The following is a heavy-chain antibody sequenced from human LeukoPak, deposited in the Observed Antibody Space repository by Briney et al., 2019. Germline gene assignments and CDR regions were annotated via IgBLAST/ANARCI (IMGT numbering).Heavy chain of an antibody. Sequence: PGGSLRLSCTVSGFTVSTNSMSWVRQAPGKGLEWVSFIYSDNTHYSDSVKGRFTISRDNSKNTLYLQMNSLRAEDTAVYYCAKDRGIAAADNWFDPWGQGTLVTVSS. V-gene: IGHV3-53*01. D-gene: IGHD6-13*01. J-gene: IGHJ5*02. CDR1: GFTVSTNS. CDR2: IYSDNT. CDR3: AKDRGIAAADNWFDP.